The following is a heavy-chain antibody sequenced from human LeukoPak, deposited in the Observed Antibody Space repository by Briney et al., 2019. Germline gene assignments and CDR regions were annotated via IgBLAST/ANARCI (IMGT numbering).Heavy chain of an antibody. CDR1: GGTFSSYA. V-gene: IGHV1-69*13. D-gene: IGHD3-10*01. CDR2: IIPIFGTA. Sequence: GASVKVSCKASGGTFSSYAISWARQAPGQGLEWMGGIIPIFGTANYAQKFQGRVTITADESTSTAYMELSSLRSEDTAVYYCARAPEYYYGSGSYYNDYWGQGTLVTVSS. J-gene: IGHJ4*02. CDR3: ARAPEYYYGSGSYYNDY.